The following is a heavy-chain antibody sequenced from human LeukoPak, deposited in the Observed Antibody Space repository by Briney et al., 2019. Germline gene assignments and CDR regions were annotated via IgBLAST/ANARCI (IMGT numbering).Heavy chain of an antibody. J-gene: IGHJ6*02. Sequence: SGGSLRLSCAASGFTFSTYSMNWVRQAPGKGLEWVSCISSRSNYIQHADSVKGRFTISRDNAKNSLYLQMNSLRAGDTAVYYCARGPTIVVVPAAINVWGQGTTVTVSS. D-gene: IGHD2-2*01. CDR2: ISSRSNYI. V-gene: IGHV3-21*01. CDR3: ARGPTIVVVPAAINV. CDR1: GFTFSTYS.